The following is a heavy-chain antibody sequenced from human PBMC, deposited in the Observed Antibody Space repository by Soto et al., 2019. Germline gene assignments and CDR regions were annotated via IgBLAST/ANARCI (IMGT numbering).Heavy chain of an antibody. V-gene: IGHV1-2*02. D-gene: IGHD3-10*01. CDR1: GYTFTGYY. J-gene: IGHJ5*02. Sequence: ASVKVSCKASGYTFTGYYMHWVRQAPGQGLEWMGWINPNSGGTNYAQKFQGRVTMTRDTSISTAYMALSRLRSDDTAVYYCARSAVTMVRGARVGYNWFDPWGQGNLVIVSS. CDR2: INPNSGGT. CDR3: ARSAVTMVRGARVGYNWFDP.